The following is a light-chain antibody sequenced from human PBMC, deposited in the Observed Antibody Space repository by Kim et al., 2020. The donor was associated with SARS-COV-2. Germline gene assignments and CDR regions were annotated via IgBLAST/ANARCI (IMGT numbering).Light chain of an antibody. CDR3: TSYAASNLMV. CDR2: EVF. CDR1: SNDVGGYDF. V-gene: IGLV2-8*01. Sequence: QSALTQPPSASGSPGQSVTISCTGTSNDVGGYDFVSWYQQHPGEAPKLIIYEVFKRPSGVLDRFSGSKSGNTASLTVSGLQAEDEADYYCTSYAASNLMVFGGGTQLTVL. J-gene: IGLJ2*01.